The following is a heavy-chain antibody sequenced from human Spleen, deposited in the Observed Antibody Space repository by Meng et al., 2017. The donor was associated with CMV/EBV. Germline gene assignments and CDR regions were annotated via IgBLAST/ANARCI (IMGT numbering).Heavy chain of an antibody. D-gene: IGHD6-19*01. V-gene: IGHV1-69*04. Sequence: GTFSSYTISWVRQAPGQGLEWMERIIPILGIANYAQKFQGRVTITADKSTSTAYMELSSLRSEDTDVYYCARDPLSTPYSSGWLGYWGQGTLVTVSS. CDR2: IIPILGIA. CDR1: GTFSSYT. CDR3: ARDPLSTPYSSGWLGY. J-gene: IGHJ4*02.